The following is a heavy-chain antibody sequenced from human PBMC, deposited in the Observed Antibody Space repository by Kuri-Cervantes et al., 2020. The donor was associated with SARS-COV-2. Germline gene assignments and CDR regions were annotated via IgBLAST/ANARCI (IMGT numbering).Heavy chain of an antibody. J-gene: IGHJ6*02. Sequence: SETLSLTCTVPGGSISSSSHHWVWIRQSPGKGLEWIGSSDYSATTYYNPSLKTRVTMSVDSSKNQFSLKLNSVTAADTAVYYCATIRYNFWTGYRMEGYYYYGMDVWGQGTSVTVSS. CDR2: SDYSATT. CDR3: ATIRYNFWTGYRMEGYYYYGMDV. CDR1: GGSISSSSHH. D-gene: IGHD3/OR15-3a*01. V-gene: IGHV4-39*01.